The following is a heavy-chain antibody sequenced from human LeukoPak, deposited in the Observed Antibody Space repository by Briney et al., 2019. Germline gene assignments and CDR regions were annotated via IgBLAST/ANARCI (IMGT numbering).Heavy chain of an antibody. D-gene: IGHD1-26*01. V-gene: IGHV3-7*03. J-gene: IGHJ2*01. CDR2: IKQDGSEK. CDR3: ARMIWCSGNYYCWFFDL. Sequence: PGGSLRLSCAASGFTFSSYWMSWVRQAPGKGLEWVANIKQDGSEKYYVDSVKGRFTISRDNSKNTLHLQMNSLRAEDTAVYYCARMIWCSGNYYCWFFDLWGRGTLVTVSS. CDR1: GFTFSSYW.